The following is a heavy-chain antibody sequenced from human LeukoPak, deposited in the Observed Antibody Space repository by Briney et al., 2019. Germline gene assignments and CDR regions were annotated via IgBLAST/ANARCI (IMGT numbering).Heavy chain of an antibody. J-gene: IGHJ4*02. Sequence: ASVKVSCKAFGHTFTAYYMFWVRQAPGQGLEWMGWINPNSGGTNYAPKFQGRVTMTRDTSISTAYMELSSLRSDDTAVYFCATYYLDTSARDWGQGTLVTVSS. D-gene: IGHD3-22*01. CDR1: GHTFTAYY. V-gene: IGHV1-2*02. CDR3: ATYYLDTSARD. CDR2: INPNSGGT.